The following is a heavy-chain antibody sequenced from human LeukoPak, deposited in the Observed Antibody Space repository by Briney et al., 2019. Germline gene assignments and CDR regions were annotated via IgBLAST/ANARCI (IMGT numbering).Heavy chain of an antibody. J-gene: IGHJ3*02. V-gene: IGHV4-61*02. CDR2: FYASGST. CDR3: ALGNCPTTSCYPGVAFDI. D-gene: IGHD2-2*01. Sequence: PSQTLSLTCTVSGGPISSGGYFWRWIRQPAGKGLEWIGRFYASGSTNYNPSLQSRVTISVDTSKNQFSLKLTSVTAADTAVYYCALGNCPTTSCYPGVAFDIWGQGTMVTVSS. CDR1: GGPISSGGYF.